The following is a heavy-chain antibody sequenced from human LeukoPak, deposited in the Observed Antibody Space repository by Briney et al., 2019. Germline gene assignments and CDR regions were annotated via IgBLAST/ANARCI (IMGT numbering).Heavy chain of an antibody. V-gene: IGHV4-34*01. CDR1: GGSFSGYY. J-gene: IGHJ4*02. D-gene: IGHD2-2*01. CDR2: INHSGST. Sequence: SETLSLTCAVYGGSFSGYYWSWIRQPPGKGLEWIGEINHSGSTNYNPSLKSRVTISVDTSKNQLSLKLSSVTAADTAVYYCARAGYDCSSTSCYGGTYYFDYWGQGTLVTVSS. CDR3: ARAGYDCSSTSCYGGTYYFDY.